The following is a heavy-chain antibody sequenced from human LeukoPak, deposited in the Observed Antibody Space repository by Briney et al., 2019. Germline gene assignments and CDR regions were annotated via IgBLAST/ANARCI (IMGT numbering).Heavy chain of an antibody. CDR2: IYSDGST. Sequence: PGGSLRLSCAAYGFTVNNNYMNWVRQGPGKGLEWVSGIYSDGSTYYADSVKGRFTISRDSSKNTLYLQMNSLRAEDTAVYYCAIGSYCSGGSCYPLFDYWGRGTLVTVSS. CDR3: AIGSYCSGGSCYPLFDY. CDR1: GFTVNNNY. V-gene: IGHV3-53*01. D-gene: IGHD2-15*01. J-gene: IGHJ4*02.